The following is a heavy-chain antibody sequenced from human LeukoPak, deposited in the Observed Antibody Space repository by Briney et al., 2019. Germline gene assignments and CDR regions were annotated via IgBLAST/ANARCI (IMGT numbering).Heavy chain of an antibody. J-gene: IGHJ4*02. CDR2: IIPIFGTA. CDR3: ARDEKLVVPATFDY. Sequence: SVKVSCKASGGTFSSYAISWVRQAPGQGLEWMGGIIPIFGTANYAQKFQGRVTITTDESTSTAYMELSSLRSEDTAVYYCARDEKLVVPATFDYWGQGTLVTVSS. D-gene: IGHD2-2*01. V-gene: IGHV1-69*05. CDR1: GGTFSSYA.